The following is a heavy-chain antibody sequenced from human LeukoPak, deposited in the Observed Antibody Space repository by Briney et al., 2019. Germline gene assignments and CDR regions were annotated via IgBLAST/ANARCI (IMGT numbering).Heavy chain of an antibody. J-gene: IGHJ6*02. CDR2: IYPGDSET. V-gene: IGHV5-51*01. CDR1: GYSFTSYW. Sequence: GESLKISCKGSGYSFTSYWIGWVRQMPGKGLEWMGIIYPGDSETRYSPSFQGQVTISADKSISTAYLQWSSLKASDTAMYYCARIKYCSSTSCYGLGDVWGQGTTVTVSS. CDR3: ARIKYCSSTSCYGLGDV. D-gene: IGHD2-2*01.